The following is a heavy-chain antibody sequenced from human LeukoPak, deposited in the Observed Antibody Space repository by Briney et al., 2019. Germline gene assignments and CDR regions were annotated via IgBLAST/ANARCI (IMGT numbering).Heavy chain of an antibody. J-gene: IGHJ6*03. V-gene: IGHV3-11*04. D-gene: IGHD4-11*01. CDR2: ISSSGSTI. CDR1: GFPFSDYY. Sequence: PGGSLRLSCAASGFPFSDYYMSWIRQAPGKGLEWVSYISSSGSTIYYADSVKGRFTISRDNAKNSLYLQMNSLRAEDTAVYYCARGAYTMGYYYMDVWGKGTTVTVSS. CDR3: ARGAYTMGYYYMDV.